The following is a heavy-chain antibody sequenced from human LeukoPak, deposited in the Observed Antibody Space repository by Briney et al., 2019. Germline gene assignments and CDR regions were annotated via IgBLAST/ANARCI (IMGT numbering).Heavy chain of an antibody. CDR3: ASDIVVVPAAIQGAYDAFDI. V-gene: IGHV3-48*01. CDR1: GFTFSSYS. D-gene: IGHD2-2*01. CDR2: ISSSSSTI. J-gene: IGHJ3*02. Sequence: GGSLRLSCAASGFTFSSYSMNWVRQAPGKGLEWVSYISSSSSTIYYADSVKGRFTISRDNAKNSLYLQMNSLRAEDTAVYYCASDIVVVPAAIQGAYDAFDIWGQGTMVTVSS.